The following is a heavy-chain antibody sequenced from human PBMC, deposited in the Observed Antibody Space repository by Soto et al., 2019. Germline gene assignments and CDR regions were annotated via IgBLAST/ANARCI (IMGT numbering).Heavy chain of an antibody. J-gene: IGHJ3*02. CDR1: GGSLRNYY. CDR2: INHSGRT. CDR3: AREVPSGDDAFDI. V-gene: IGHV4-34*01. D-gene: IGHD1-26*01. Sequence: PSETLSLTCAVYGGSLRNYYWSWIRQLPGKGLEWIGEINHSGRTNYNPSLKSRLSISADTSKSQFSLKVSSLTAADTAVYYCAREVPSGDDAFDIWGQGTMVTVSS.